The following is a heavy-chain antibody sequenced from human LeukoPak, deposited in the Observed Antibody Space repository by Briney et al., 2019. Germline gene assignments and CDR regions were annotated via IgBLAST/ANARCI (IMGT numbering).Heavy chain of an antibody. CDR3: ARDIDNGDYVVY. CDR2: ITSSGTYT. CDR1: GFTFSNYN. D-gene: IGHD4-17*01. Sequence: GGSLRLSCADSGFTFSNYNMNWVRQAPGKAMEWVSSITSSGTYTFYADSVKGRFTISRDNAKNSLYLQMDSLGPEDTAVYYCARDIDNGDYVVYWGQGTLVTVSS. V-gene: IGHV3-21*01. J-gene: IGHJ4*02.